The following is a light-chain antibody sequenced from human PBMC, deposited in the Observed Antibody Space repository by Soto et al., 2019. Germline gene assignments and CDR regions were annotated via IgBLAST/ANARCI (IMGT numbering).Light chain of an antibody. Sequence: EVVLTHSPGTLSLSPGERATLSCRASQNISSSYLAWYQQKPGQAPRLLVYGASSRATGIPDRFSGSGSGTDFTLTISRLEPEDFAVYYCQQYGSSRFTFGPGTKVDIK. V-gene: IGKV3-20*01. CDR2: GAS. CDR1: QNISSSY. CDR3: QQYGSSRFT. J-gene: IGKJ3*01.